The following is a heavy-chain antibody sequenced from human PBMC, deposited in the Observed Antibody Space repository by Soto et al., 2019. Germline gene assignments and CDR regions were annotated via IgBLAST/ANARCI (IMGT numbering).Heavy chain of an antibody. CDR2: ITTDKGKT. CDR3: ATRSPAFDY. J-gene: IGHJ4*02. V-gene: IGHV1-18*01. Sequence: QVQLVQSGPEVKKPGASVKVSCKTSGYTFTSYGISWVRQAPGQGLEWMGWITTDKGKTNYAQKCQGRVTMTTDTSPSTAYMELRSLRSDDTAVYYCATRSPAFDYWGQGTLVTVSS. CDR1: GYTFTSYG.